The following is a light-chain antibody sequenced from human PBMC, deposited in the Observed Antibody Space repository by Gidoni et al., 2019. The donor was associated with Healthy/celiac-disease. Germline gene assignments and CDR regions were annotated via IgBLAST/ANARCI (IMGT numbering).Light chain of an antibody. CDR2: EVS. Sequence: QSALTQPASVSGSPGPSITISGTGTSRDVGSYNLVSWYQQHPGKAPKLMIYEVSKRPSGVSNRFSGSKSGNTASLTISGLQAEDEADYYCCSYAGSSTLWVFGGGTKLTVL. J-gene: IGLJ3*02. V-gene: IGLV2-23*02. CDR1: SRDVGSYNL. CDR3: CSYAGSSTLWV.